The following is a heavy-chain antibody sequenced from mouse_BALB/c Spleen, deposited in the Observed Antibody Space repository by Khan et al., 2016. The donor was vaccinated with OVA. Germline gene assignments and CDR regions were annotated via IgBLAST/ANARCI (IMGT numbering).Heavy chain of an antibody. Sequence: EVELVESGGDLVKPGGSLKLSCAASGFTFSTYGMSWVRQTPDKRLEWVATISSGGSYTYYPASVKGRFTISRDNAKNTLYLQMSSLKSEDTAMYYCERLAYYYGSERFAYWGQGTLVTVSA. J-gene: IGHJ3*01. CDR2: ISSGGSYT. CDR3: ERLAYYYGSERFAY. CDR1: GFTFSTYG. V-gene: IGHV5-6*01. D-gene: IGHD1-1*01.